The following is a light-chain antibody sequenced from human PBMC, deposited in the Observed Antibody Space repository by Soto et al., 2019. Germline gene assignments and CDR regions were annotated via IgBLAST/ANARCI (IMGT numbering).Light chain of an antibody. V-gene: IGKV3-15*01. CDR3: QHYNDWPPDRT. CDR2: GAS. CDR1: QSVGSN. Sequence: EIVMTQSPATLSVSPGERATLSCRASQSVGSNLAWYQQKPGQAPRILIYGASTRANGIPARFSGSGSGTEFTRTIISLQSEDFAIYLCQHYNDWPPDRTFGQGTKVEIK. J-gene: IGKJ1*01.